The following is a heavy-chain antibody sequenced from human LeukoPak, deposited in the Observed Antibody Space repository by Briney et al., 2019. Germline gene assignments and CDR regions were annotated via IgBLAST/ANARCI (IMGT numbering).Heavy chain of an antibody. V-gene: IGHV1-2*02. Sequence: ASVKVSCKASGYTFTGYYMHWVRQAPGQGLEWVGWINPNSGGTNYAQKFQGRVTMTRDTSISTAYMELSRLRSDDTAVYYCARDHVSNYGDYLANWFDPWGQGTLVTVSS. J-gene: IGHJ5*02. CDR2: INPNSGGT. CDR3: ARDHVSNYGDYLANWFDP. CDR1: GYTFTGYY. D-gene: IGHD4-17*01.